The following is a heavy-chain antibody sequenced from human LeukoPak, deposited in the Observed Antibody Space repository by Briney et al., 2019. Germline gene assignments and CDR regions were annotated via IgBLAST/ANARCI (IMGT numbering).Heavy chain of an antibody. J-gene: IGHJ6*02. CDR2: ITAGSSYI. CDR1: GFTFSDYT. Sequence: PGGSLRLSCAASGFTFSDYTMNWVRQAPGKGLEWVSPITAGSSYIYYADSVKGRFTISRDNAKNSLYLQINSLRAEDTAVYYCARDCTSTGCYGGYQYGIDVWGQGTTVTVTS. D-gene: IGHD2-2*01. V-gene: IGHV3-21*04. CDR3: ARDCTSTGCYGGYQYGIDV.